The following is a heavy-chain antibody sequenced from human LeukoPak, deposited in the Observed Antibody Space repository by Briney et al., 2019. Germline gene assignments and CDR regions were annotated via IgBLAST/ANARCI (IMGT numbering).Heavy chain of an antibody. CDR2: ISSRGSYT. V-gene: IGHV3-21*06. Sequence: PGGSLRLSCAASGXSFSNAWMSWVRQAPGKGLEWVSYISSRGSYTYYADSVKGRFTISRDNAKNSLYLQMNSLRAEDTAVYYCARIDAFDIWGQGTMVTVSS. CDR3: ARIDAFDI. J-gene: IGHJ3*02. CDR1: GXSFSNAW.